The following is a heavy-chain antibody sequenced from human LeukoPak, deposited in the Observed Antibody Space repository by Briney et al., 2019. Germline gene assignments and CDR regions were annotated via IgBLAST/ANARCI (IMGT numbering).Heavy chain of an antibody. CDR1: GGSISSYY. V-gene: IGHV4-59*12. CDR2: IYYSGST. J-gene: IGHJ4*02. D-gene: IGHD3-16*01. CDR3: ARENPITLAFDY. Sequence: SETLSLTCTVSGGSISSYYWSWIRQPPGKGLEWIGYIYYSGSTNYNPSLKSRVTISVDTFKNQFSLKLSSVTAADTAVYYCARENPITLAFDYWGQGTLVTVSS.